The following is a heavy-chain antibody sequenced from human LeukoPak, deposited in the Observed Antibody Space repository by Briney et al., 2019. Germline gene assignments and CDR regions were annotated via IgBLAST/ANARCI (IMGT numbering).Heavy chain of an antibody. D-gene: IGHD1-26*01. CDR1: GYTFTDYH. CDR3: LRFRVGTTTLEKDDY. Sequence: ASVKVSCKASGYTFTDYHMHWVRRAPGQGLEWMGWINPINGGTRYAQKFQGRVTMTRDTSISTAYMDLSSLRSDDAAVYYCLRFRVGTTTLEKDDYWGQGTLVTVSS. V-gene: IGHV1-2*02. CDR2: INPINGGT. J-gene: IGHJ4*02.